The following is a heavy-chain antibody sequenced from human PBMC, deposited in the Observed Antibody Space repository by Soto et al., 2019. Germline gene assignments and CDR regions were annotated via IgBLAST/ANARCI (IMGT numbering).Heavy chain of an antibody. Sequence: PSETLSLTCAVYGGSFSGYYWSWIRQPPGKGLEWIGEINHSGSTNYNPSLKSRVTISVDTSRNQFSLKLSSVTAADTAVYYCARFGPNYYDSSTTPNWFDPWGKGTTVTVSS. CDR1: GGSFSGYY. J-gene: IGHJ6*04. D-gene: IGHD3-22*01. V-gene: IGHV4-34*01. CDR2: INHSGST. CDR3: ARFGPNYYDSSTTPNWFDP.